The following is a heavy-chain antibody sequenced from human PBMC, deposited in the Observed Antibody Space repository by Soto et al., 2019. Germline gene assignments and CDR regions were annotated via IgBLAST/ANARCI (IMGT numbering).Heavy chain of an antibody. D-gene: IGHD3-16*01. V-gene: IGHV3-48*03. CDR1: GFTFSSYG. J-gene: IGHJ6*02. CDR2: ISTSGSTI. CDR3: ARGGIRYGMDV. Sequence: GGSLRLSCAASGFTFSSYGMNWVRQAPGKGLEWLSYISTSGSTIYFADSARGRFSISRDNAKNSLYLQMNSLRAEDTAVYYCARGGIRYGMDVWGQGTTVTVSS.